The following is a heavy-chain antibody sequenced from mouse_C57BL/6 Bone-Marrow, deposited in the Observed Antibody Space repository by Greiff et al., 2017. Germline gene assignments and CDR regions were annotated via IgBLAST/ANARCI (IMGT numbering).Heavy chain of an antibody. CDR3: ARYYGSSYWYFDV. CDR1: GYTFTSYD. Sequence: QVQLKESGPELVKPGASVKLSCKASGYTFTSYDINWVKQRPGQGLEWIGWIYPRDGSTKYNEKFKGKATLTVDTSSSTAYMELHSLTSEDSAVYFFARYYGSSYWYFDVWGTGTTVTVSS. V-gene: IGHV1-85*01. J-gene: IGHJ1*03. D-gene: IGHD1-1*01. CDR2: IYPRDGST.